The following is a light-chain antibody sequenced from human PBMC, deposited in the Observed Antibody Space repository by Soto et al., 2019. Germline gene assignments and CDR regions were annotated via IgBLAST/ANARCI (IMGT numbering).Light chain of an antibody. Sequence: DIQMTQSPSTLSASVGDRVTITCRASQSTSSWLAWYQQKPGKAPKLPIYKASSLESGVPSRFSGSGFGTEFTLTITNLQPDDFATYYCQRYDSARTFGQGTKVEIK. CDR2: KAS. J-gene: IGKJ1*01. CDR3: QRYDSART. V-gene: IGKV1-5*03. CDR1: QSTSSW.